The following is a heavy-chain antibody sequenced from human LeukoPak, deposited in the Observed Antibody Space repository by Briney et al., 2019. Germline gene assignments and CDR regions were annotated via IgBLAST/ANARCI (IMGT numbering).Heavy chain of an antibody. V-gene: IGHV3-7*01. CDR3: VRDWGGIEAAGDY. Sequence: GRSLRLSCAASGLTFSRYQMTWGCQAPGEGLEWVAKVEQDGDKKYYVDSVEVRFTISIDNAKDSLYLEMNSLRVEDTAGYFCVRDWGGIEAAGDYWGRETLVTVSS. CDR2: VEQDGDKK. D-gene: IGHD6-13*01. CDR1: GLTFSRYQ. J-gene: IGHJ4*02.